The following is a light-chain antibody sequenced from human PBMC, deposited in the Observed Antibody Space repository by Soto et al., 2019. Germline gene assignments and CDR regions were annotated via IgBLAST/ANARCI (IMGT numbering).Light chain of an antibody. CDR3: QQYNNWPPYT. V-gene: IGKV3-20*01. CDR2: GAS. CDR1: LSVSSNY. J-gene: IGKJ2*01. Sequence: EIVLTQSPGTLSLSPGERATLSCRASLSVSSNYVAWYQQKPGQAPRLLIYGASSRATGIPDRFSGSGSGTDFTLTISRLEPEDFAVYYCQQYNNWPPYTFGQGTKLEIK.